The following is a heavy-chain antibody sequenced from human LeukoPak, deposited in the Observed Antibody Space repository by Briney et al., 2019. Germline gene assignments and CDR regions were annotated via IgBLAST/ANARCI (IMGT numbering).Heavy chain of an antibody. Sequence: GASVKVSCKASGYTFTSYDINWVRQATGQGLEWMGWMNPNSGNTGYAQKFQGRVTMTRNTSISTAYMELSSLRSEDTAMYYCARDNQYNSASSDYGGTNFDSWGQGTLVTVSS. V-gene: IGHV1-8*01. CDR3: ARDNQYNSASSDYGGTNFDS. CDR2: MNPNSGNT. D-gene: IGHD4-17*01. CDR1: GYTFTSYD. J-gene: IGHJ4*02.